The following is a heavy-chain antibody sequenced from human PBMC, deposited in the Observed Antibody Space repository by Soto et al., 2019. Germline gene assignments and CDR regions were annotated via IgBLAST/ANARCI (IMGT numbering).Heavy chain of an antibody. V-gene: IGHV1-18*01. Sequence: ASVKVSCKASGYTFTSYGISWVRQAPGQGLEWMGWISAYNGNTNYAQKLQGRVTMTTDTSTSTAYMELRSLRSDDTAVYYCAREEDCSSTSCYVSHFDYWGQGTLVTVSS. CDR1: GYTFTSYG. CDR3: AREEDCSSTSCYVSHFDY. D-gene: IGHD2-2*01. CDR2: ISAYNGNT. J-gene: IGHJ4*02.